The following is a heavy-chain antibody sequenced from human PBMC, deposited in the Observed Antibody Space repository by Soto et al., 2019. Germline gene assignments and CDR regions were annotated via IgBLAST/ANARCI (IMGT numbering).Heavy chain of an antibody. CDR3: ARDVGV. CDR2: IYSGGST. Sequence: EVQLVESGGGLVKPGGSLRLSCAASGFTVSNHYMSWVRQAPGKGLEWVSVIYSGGSTYYADSVKGRFTISRDNSKNTISLQTNSRRAEDTAVYYCARDVGVWGRGTTVTVSS. J-gene: IGHJ6*04. V-gene: IGHV3-66*01. CDR1: GFTVSNHY.